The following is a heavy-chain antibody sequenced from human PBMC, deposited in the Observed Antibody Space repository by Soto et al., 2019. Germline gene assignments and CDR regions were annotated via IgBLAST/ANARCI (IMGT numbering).Heavy chain of an antibody. Sequence: WVTLSLTCSVSGGSISNYYWRWIRQPPGKGLEWIGHIYYSGSTNYNPSLKSRVTISVDTSKNQFSLKLSSVTAADTAMYYCARGIMRGGMDVWGQGTTVTVSS. CDR2: IYYSGST. CDR3: ARGIMRGGMDV. V-gene: IGHV4-59*01. CDR1: GGSISNYY. D-gene: IGHD3-16*01. J-gene: IGHJ6*02.